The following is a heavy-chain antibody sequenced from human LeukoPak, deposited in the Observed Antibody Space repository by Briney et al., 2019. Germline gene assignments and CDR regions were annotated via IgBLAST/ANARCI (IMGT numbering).Heavy chain of an antibody. D-gene: IGHD2-2*01. CDR1: GGSVNSYY. Sequence: PSETLSLTCTVAGGSVNSYYWSWIRQPPGEGLEWIGYIYYTGSTSYNPSLKSRVPLSVDTFKNQLSLKVSSVTAADTAVYYCARWYCVSNTCYHMAVWGKGTTVTVSS. V-gene: IGHV4-59*02. CDR3: ARWYCVSNTCYHMAV. J-gene: IGHJ6*03. CDR2: IYYTGST.